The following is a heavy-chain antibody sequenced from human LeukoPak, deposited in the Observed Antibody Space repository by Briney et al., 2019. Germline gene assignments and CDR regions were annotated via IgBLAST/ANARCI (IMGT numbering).Heavy chain of an antibody. J-gene: IGHJ4*02. V-gene: IGHV3-43*02. Sequence: PGGSLRLFCTACGFTFDVYAVHWVRQATGKGLEWVSLISGGGGSIYYADSVKGRFTISRDNSKNSLYLQMNSLRTEDTALYYCAKDKILGSASYMFDYWGQRTLVTVSS. CDR1: GFTFDVYA. CDR3: AKDKILGSASYMFDY. CDR2: ISGGGGSI. D-gene: IGHD3-10*01.